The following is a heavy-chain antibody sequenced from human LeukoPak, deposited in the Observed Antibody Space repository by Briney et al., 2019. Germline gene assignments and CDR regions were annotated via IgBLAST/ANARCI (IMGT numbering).Heavy chain of an antibody. CDR1: GYTFTDYF. CDR2: INPNSGGT. J-gene: IGHJ4*02. Sequence: ASVKVSCKASGYTFTDYFMHWVRQAPGQGLEWMGWINPNSGGTNYAHKFQGRVTMTRDTSISTAYMELSRLRSDDTAVYYCARDGDIVVLLAAATDYFDYWGQGTLVTVSS. CDR3: ARDGDIVVLLAAATDYFDY. V-gene: IGHV1-2*02. D-gene: IGHD2-2*01.